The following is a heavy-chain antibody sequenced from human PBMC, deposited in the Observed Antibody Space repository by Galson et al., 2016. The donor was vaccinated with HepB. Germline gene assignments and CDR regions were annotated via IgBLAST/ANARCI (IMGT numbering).Heavy chain of an antibody. D-gene: IGHD4-17*01. J-gene: IGHJ4*02. CDR3: ARVLDFGDYANDY. Sequence: SLRLSCAASGFTFSRSWMTWVRQAPGKGLEWVANIKQDGSEKFYVDSVKGRFTISRDNAKNSLYLQLNSLRAGDTAVYYCARVLDFGDYANDYWGQGTLVTVSS. CDR1: GFTFSRSW. V-gene: IGHV3-7*01. CDR2: IKQDGSEK.